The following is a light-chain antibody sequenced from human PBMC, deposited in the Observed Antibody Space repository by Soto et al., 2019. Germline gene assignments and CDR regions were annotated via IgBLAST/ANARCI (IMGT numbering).Light chain of an antibody. Sequence: QSALTQPRSVSGSPGQSVTISCTGTSSDVGAYNYVSWYQQHPGKVPKIMIYNVFKRPSGVPDRFSGSKSGNTATLTISGLQADDEDDYYCCSYAGYMSVFGGGTK. J-gene: IGLJ2*01. CDR1: SSDVGAYNY. CDR3: CSYAGYMSV. CDR2: NVF. V-gene: IGLV2-11*01.